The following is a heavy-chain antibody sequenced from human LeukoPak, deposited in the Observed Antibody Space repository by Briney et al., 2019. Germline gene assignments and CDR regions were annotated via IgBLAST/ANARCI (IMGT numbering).Heavy chain of an antibody. Sequence: GGSLRLSCAASGVTVSDAYMSWVRQAPGKGLEWIGRIKSDRDGGTADYATSLNGRFIISRKDSENTLYLEMNSLKIEDTAVYYCTLDPPFVDMHVWGHGTTVTVSS. D-gene: IGHD3-10*01. CDR3: TLDPPFVDMHV. J-gene: IGHJ6*02. V-gene: IGHV3-15*01. CDR2: IKSDRDGGTA. CDR1: GVTVSDAY.